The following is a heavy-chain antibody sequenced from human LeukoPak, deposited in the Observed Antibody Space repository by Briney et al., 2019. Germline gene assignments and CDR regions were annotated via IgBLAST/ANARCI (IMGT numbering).Heavy chain of an antibody. V-gene: IGHV4-59*01. CDR3: ASGAYSFYYMDV. J-gene: IGHJ6*03. CDR2: IYYSGGT. D-gene: IGHD5-18*01. Sequence: SETLSLTCTVSGGSISSYYWSWIRQPPGKGLEWIGYIYYSGGTNYNPSLKSRVTISVDTSKNQFSLKLSSVTAADTAVYYCASGAYSFYYMDVWGKGTTVTISS. CDR1: GGSISSYY.